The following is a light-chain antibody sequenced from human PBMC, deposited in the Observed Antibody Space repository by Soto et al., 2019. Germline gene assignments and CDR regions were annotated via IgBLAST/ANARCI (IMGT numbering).Light chain of an antibody. CDR2: EVN. Sequence: QSVLTQPASVSGSPGQSITFSCTGTSSDIGVYNCVSWYQQHPGKAPKLMIYEVNNRPSGVSNRSSGSKSGNTASLTISGLQAEDEADYYCSSYTTSKTYVFGTGTKVTVL. CDR3: SSYTTSKTYV. CDR1: SSDIGVYNC. J-gene: IGLJ1*01. V-gene: IGLV2-14*01.